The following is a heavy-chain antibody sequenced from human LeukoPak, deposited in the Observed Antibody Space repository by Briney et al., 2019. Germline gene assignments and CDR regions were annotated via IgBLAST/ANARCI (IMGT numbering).Heavy chain of an antibody. Sequence: ESGPTLVEPTQTLTLTCSFSGFSLSTSGVGVGWIRQPPGKALEWLALIYWSDDERYSPSLKSRLTITKDTSKNHVVLTMTNMDPVDTATYYCAHSFYGVSPEYFNQWGQGTLVTVSS. J-gene: IGHJ1*01. CDR3: AHSFYGVSPEYFNQ. D-gene: IGHD4/OR15-4a*01. CDR1: GFSLSTSGVG. V-gene: IGHV2-5*01. CDR2: IYWSDDE.